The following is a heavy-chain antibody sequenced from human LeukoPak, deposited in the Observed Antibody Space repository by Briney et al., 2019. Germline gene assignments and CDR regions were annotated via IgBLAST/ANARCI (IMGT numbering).Heavy chain of an antibody. Sequence: GASVKVSCKASGYTFTAYYMYWVRQAPGQGLEWMGWINPNSGVTNYAQKFRGRVTMARAPSIRTAYVELNRLRSDDTAVYYCAVIAAAGTQLDYWGQGTLVTVSS. J-gene: IGHJ4*02. V-gene: IGHV1-2*02. CDR1: GYTFTAYY. CDR3: AVIAAAGTQLDY. CDR2: INPNSGVT. D-gene: IGHD6-13*01.